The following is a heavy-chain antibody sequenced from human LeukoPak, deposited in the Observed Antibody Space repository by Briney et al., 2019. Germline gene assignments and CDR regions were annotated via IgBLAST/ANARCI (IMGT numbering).Heavy chain of an antibody. CDR3: ARRGYHLYLDY. J-gene: IGHJ4*02. V-gene: IGHV4-39*01. Sequence: PSETLSLTCTVSGGSISSSSYYWGWIRQPPGKGLEWIGSIYYSGSTYYNPSLKSRVTISVDTSKNQFSLKLSSVTAADTAVYYCARRGYHLYLDYWGQGTLVTVSS. CDR2: IYYSGST. D-gene: IGHD2-2*01. CDR1: GGSISSSSYY.